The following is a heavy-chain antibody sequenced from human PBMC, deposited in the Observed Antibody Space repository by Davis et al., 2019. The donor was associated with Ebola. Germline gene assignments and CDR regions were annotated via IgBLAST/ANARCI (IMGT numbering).Heavy chain of an antibody. CDR2: ISSSSSYT. D-gene: IGHD1-26*01. V-gene: IGHV3-11*06. J-gene: IGHJ4*02. Sequence: GESLKISCAASGFTFSDYYMSWIRQAPGKGLEWVSYISSSSSYTNYADSVKGRFTISRDNAKNSLYLEMNSLRAEDTAVYYCARVSGRATRFDYWGQGTLVTVSS. CDR3: ARVSGRATRFDY. CDR1: GFTFSDYY.